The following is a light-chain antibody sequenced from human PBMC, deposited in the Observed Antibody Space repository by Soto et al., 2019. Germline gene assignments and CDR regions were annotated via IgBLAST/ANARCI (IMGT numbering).Light chain of an antibody. Sequence: DIQMTQSPSTLSASVGDRFTITCRASQSISSWLAWYQQKPGKAPKFLIYDASNLESGVPSRFSGSGSGTEFTLNISSLQPDDFATYYCQQYSSYWTFAQGTKLDI. CDR3: QQYSSYWT. CDR2: DAS. CDR1: QSISSW. J-gene: IGKJ1*01. V-gene: IGKV1-5*01.